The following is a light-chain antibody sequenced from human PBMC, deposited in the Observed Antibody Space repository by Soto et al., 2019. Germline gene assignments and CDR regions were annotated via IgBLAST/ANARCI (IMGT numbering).Light chain of an antibody. V-gene: IGKV1-27*01. CDR1: QGISSS. Sequence: DIQMTQSPSSLSASVGDRVTITCRASQGISSSLDWYQHKPGKVPALLIYAASTLHSGVPSRFSGSGSGTDFTLTISSLQPEDVATYYCQEYYSSPFTFGPGTKVNIK. CDR3: QEYYSSPFT. CDR2: AAS. J-gene: IGKJ3*01.